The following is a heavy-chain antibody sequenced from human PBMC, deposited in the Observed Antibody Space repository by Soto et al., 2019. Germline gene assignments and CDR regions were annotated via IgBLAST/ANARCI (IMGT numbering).Heavy chain of an antibody. CDR2: IDPSDSYT. V-gene: IGHV5-10-1*01. CDR3: ARPPSYGDYGSYYYGMDV. J-gene: IGHJ6*02. Sequence: ESLKISCKGSGYSFTSYWISWVRQMPGKGLEWMGRIDPSDSYTNYSPSFQGHVTISADKSISTAYLQWSSLKASDTAMYYCARPPSYGDYGSYYYGMDVWGQGTTVTVSS. CDR1: GYSFTSYW. D-gene: IGHD4-17*01.